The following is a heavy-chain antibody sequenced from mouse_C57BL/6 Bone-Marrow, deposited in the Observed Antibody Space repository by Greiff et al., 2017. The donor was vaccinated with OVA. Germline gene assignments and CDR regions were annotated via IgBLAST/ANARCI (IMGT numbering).Heavy chain of an antibody. J-gene: IGHJ4*01. V-gene: IGHV2-6-1*01. Sequence: VHLVESGPGLVAPSQSLSITCTVSGFSLTSYGVHWVRQPPGKGLEWLVVIWSDGSKTYNSALKSRLSISKDNSKSQVFLKMNRLQTDDTAMYYCARQGGDGYYVYYAMDYWGQGTSVTVSS. CDR3: ARQGGDGYYVYYAMDY. CDR2: IWSDGSK. CDR1: GFSLTSYG. D-gene: IGHD2-3*01.